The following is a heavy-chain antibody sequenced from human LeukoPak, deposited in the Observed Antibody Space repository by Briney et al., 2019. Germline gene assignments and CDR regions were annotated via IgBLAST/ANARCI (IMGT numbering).Heavy chain of an antibody. CDR2: IYYSGST. D-gene: IGHD4-11*01. CDR3: ARGVLTTVSYYMDA. J-gene: IGHJ6*03. Sequence: PSETLSLTCTVSGGSVSSHQWSWIRQPPGKGLEWIGYIYYSGSTNYNPSLKSRFTVSIDTSNNRLSLKLSSVTTADTAVYYCARGVLTTVSYYMDAWGKGTTVTVSS. CDR1: GGSVSSHQ. V-gene: IGHV4-59*02.